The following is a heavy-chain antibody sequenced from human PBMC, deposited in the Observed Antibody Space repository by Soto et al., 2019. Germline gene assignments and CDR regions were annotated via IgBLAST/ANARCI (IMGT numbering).Heavy chain of an antibody. V-gene: IGHV5-10-1*01. D-gene: IGHD3-10*01. CDR3: ARWDQLLGFGAYYFDY. CDR1: GYSFTSYW. Sequence: GESLKISCKGSGYSFTSYWISWVRQMPGKGLEWMGRIDPSDSYTNYSPSFQGHVTISADKSISTAYLQWSSLKASDTAMYYCARWDQLLGFGAYYFDYWGQGTLVTVSS. CDR2: IDPSDSYT. J-gene: IGHJ4*02.